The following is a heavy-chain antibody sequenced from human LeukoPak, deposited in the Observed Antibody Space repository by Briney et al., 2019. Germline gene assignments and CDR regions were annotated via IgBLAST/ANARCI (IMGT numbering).Heavy chain of an antibody. J-gene: IGHJ4*02. CDR1: GDSVSTNNAA. V-gene: IGHV6-1*01. CDR2: TWYTSKWNH. CDR3: SRWQHAGYSDY. Sequence: SQTLSLTCAISGDSVSTNNAAWNWIRQSPSRGLEWLGRTWYTSKWNHEYAVSVKGRMTINTDTSKNQFSLQLNSVTPEDTAMYYCSRWQHAGYSDYWDQGTLVTASS.